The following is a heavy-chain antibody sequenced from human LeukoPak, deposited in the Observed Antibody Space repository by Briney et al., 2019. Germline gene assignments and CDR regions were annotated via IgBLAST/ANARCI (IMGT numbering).Heavy chain of an antibody. CDR2: INHSGST. V-gene: IGHV4-34*01. J-gene: IGHJ4*02. Sequence: PSETLSLTCAVYGGSFSGYYWSWIRQPPGKGLEWIGEINHSGSTNYNPSLKSRVTISVDTSKNQFSLKLSSVTAADTAVYYCARHTGYSSGWYGTSGFDYWGQGTLVTVSS. CDR1: GGSFSGYY. D-gene: IGHD6-19*01. CDR3: ARHTGYSSGWYGTSGFDY.